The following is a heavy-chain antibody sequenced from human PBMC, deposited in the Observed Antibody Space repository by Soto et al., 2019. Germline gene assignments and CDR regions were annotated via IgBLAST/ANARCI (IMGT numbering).Heavy chain of an antibody. CDR1: GFIFNTYS. V-gene: IGHV3-48*02. CDR2: ISASSQTI. J-gene: IGHJ4*02. Sequence: GGSLRLSCAASGFIFNTYSMNWVRQAPGKGLEWVSYISASSQTIFYADSVRGRFTISRDNANNSIYLQMVSLRDEDTAVYYCARTLSWRRGPFDSWGQGTLVTVSS. D-gene: IGHD2-15*01. CDR3: ARTLSWRRGPFDS.